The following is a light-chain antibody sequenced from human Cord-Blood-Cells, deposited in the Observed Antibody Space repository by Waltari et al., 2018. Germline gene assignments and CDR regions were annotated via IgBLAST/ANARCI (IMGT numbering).Light chain of an antibody. CDR3: CSHAGSSTWV. Sequence: QSALTQPASVSGSPGQSITISCTGTSSDVGSYNLVSWYQQQPGNAPKLMIYEGSKRPSGVSNRFSGSKAGNTASLTIAGLQAEDEADYYCCSHAGSSTWVCGGGTKLTVL. CDR2: EGS. J-gene: IGLJ3*02. V-gene: IGLV2-23*01. CDR1: SSDVGSYNL.